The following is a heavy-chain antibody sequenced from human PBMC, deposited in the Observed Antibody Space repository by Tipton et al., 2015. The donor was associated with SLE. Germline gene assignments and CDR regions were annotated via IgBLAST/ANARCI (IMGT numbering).Heavy chain of an antibody. CDR3: ARQEARHYYYYYMDV. V-gene: IGHV4-59*05. CDR1: GGSISSYY. D-gene: IGHD6-6*01. CDR2: IYYSGIT. J-gene: IGHJ6*03. Sequence: TLSLTCTVSGGSISSYYWSWCRQPAGKGLEWIGSIYYSGITYYNPSLKSRVTISVDTSKNQFSLKLSSVTAADTAVYYYARQEARHYYYYYMDVWGKGTRLSGSS.